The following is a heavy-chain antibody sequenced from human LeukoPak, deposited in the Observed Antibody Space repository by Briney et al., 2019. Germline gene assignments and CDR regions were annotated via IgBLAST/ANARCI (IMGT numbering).Heavy chain of an antibody. J-gene: IGHJ3*02. CDR3: AREVREGTRRTDAFDI. D-gene: IGHD1-1*01. Sequence: GGSLRLACVASGFTFSNYWTHWVRQAPGKGLVWVSRINSDVSTTSYADSVKGRFTISRDNAKNTLYLQMNSLRAEDTAVYYCAREVREGTRRTDAFDIWGQGTMVTVAS. CDR1: GFTFSNYW. CDR2: INSDVSTT. V-gene: IGHV3-74*01.